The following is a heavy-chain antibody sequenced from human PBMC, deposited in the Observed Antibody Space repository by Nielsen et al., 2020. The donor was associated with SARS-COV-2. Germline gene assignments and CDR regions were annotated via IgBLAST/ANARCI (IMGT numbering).Heavy chain of an antibody. Sequence: ASVKVSCKASGYTFTTYPMTWVRQAPGQSLEWMGWINAGNGNTKYSQKFQGRVTMTRDTSADTAYMELSSLSSEDTAVYYCARITPSSGWDYWGQGTLVTVSS. D-gene: IGHD6-19*01. J-gene: IGHJ4*02. V-gene: IGHV1-3*01. CDR3: ARITPSSGWDY. CDR1: GYTFTTYP. CDR2: INAGNGNT.